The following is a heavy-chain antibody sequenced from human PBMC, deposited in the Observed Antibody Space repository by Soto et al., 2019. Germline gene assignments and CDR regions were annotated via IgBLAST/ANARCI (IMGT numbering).Heavy chain of an antibody. J-gene: IGHJ4*02. Sequence: QVQQVESGGGVVQPGRSLRLSCAASGFTFRSYAMQWVRQAPGKGLEWVALITYYGSTKYYADSVKGRFTISRDNSRDTLELQMNSLTDEDTAIYYCARESLGYSVQYWGQGTLVSVSS. CDR2: ITYYGSTK. D-gene: IGHD1-26*01. CDR1: GFTFRSYA. CDR3: ARESLGYSVQY. V-gene: IGHV3-30-3*01.